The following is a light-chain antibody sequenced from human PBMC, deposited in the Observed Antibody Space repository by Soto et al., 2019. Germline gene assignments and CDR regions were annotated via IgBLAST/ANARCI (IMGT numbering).Light chain of an antibody. CDR3: SSSATSTTSHVV. CDR1: SSDVGGSDY. CDR2: GVT. V-gene: IGLV2-14*03. Sequence: QSALTQPASVSGSPGQSITISCTGTSSDVGGSDYVSWYQHHPGKAPKLMIYGVTNRPSGVSSRFSGSKSGNTASLTISGLQAEDEADYYCSSSATSTTSHVVFGGGTKLTVL. J-gene: IGLJ2*01.